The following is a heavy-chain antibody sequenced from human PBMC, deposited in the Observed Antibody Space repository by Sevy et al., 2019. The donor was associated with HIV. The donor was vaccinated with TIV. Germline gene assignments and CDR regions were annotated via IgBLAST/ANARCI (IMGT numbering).Heavy chain of an antibody. D-gene: IGHD2-2*01. CDR2: INEDGTEK. J-gene: IGHJ6*02. Sequence: GGSLRLSCAASGFTFSTYWMSWFRQAPGKGLEWVANINEDGTEKFYVDSVKGRFTMSRDNAKNSMYLQMNSLRAEDAAVYYCARDNATVSRRGLRYYYYGTDVWGQGTTVTVSS. CDR1: GFTFSTYW. CDR3: ARDNATVSRRGLRYYYYGTDV. V-gene: IGHV3-7*01.